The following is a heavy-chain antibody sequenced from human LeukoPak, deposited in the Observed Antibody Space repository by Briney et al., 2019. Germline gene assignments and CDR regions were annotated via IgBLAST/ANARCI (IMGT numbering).Heavy chain of an antibody. V-gene: IGHV3-21*01. CDR1: GFIFSSYT. Sequence: GGSLRLSCAASGFIFSSYTLNWVRQAPGKGLEWVSSISTKSNNTYYADSVKGRFTISRDNAENSLFLQMNSLRAEDTAVYYCARGLSGDDVWAHWKWELLSYDAFDIWGQGTMVTVSS. D-gene: IGHD1-26*01. CDR2: ISTKSNNT. CDR3: ARGLSGDDVWAHWKWELLSYDAFDI. J-gene: IGHJ3*02.